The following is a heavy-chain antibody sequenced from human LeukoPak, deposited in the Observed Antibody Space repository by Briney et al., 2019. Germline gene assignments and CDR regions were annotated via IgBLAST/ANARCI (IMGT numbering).Heavy chain of an antibody. CDR3: ARGLNTSPGIDY. Sequence: GGSLRPSCAASGFTFSNYWINWVRQAPGKGREWVANIKEDGSEKYYVESVKGGFTVSRDNAKNSVYLQVSSLRDADTGVYYCARGLNTSPGIDYWGQGTLVTVSS. J-gene: IGHJ4*02. D-gene: IGHD3-16*01. V-gene: IGHV3-7*01. CDR1: GFTFSNYW. CDR2: IKEDGSEK.